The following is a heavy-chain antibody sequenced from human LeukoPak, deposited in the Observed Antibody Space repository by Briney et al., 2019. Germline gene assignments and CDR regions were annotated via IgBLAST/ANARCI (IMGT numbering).Heavy chain of an antibody. D-gene: IGHD5-18*01. CDR2: ISGSGGTT. CDR3: SKRVYIAGGAFDM. Sequence: GGSLRLSCAASGFTFSSYVMIWVRQAPGKGLEWVSAISGSGGTTFYADSVKGRFTISRDNSKNTLYLQMSSLRAEDTAVYYCSKRVYIAGGAFDMRGQGTMVTVSS. CDR1: GFTFSSYV. J-gene: IGHJ3*02. V-gene: IGHV3-23*01.